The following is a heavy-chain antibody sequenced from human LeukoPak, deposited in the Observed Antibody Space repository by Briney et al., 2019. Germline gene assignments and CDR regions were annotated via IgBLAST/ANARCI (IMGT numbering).Heavy chain of an antibody. CDR3: ARDDEEFGELSWFDP. Sequence: ASVKVSCKASGYTFTNYGISWVRQAPGQGLEWMGWISVYNGNTKYAQKFQGRVTMTTDAPTTTVYMEVRSLRSDDTALYYCARDDEEFGELSWFDPWGQGTLVTVSS. CDR2: ISVYNGNT. V-gene: IGHV1-18*01. D-gene: IGHD3-10*01. J-gene: IGHJ5*02. CDR1: GYTFTNYG.